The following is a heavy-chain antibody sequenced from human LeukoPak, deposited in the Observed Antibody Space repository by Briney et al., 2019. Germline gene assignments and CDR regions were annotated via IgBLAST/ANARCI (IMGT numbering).Heavy chain of an antibody. CDR3: ARDDGLGSYFTR. J-gene: IGHJ4*02. V-gene: IGHV3-21*01. CDR2: ISSSSSYI. CDR1: GFTFSGYA. Sequence: GGSLRLSCAASGFTFSGYAMSWVRQAPGKGLEWVSSISSSSSYIYYADSVKGRFTISRDNAKNSLYLQMNSLRAEDTAVYYCARDDGLGSYFTRWGQGTLVTVSS. D-gene: IGHD1-26*01.